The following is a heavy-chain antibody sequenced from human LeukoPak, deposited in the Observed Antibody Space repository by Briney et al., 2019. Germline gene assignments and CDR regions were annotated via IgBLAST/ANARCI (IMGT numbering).Heavy chain of an antibody. CDR3: AKYYYDSSGYYYVFGY. Sequence: PGGSLRLSCAASGFIFSSYEMNWVRQAPGKGLEWVSYISSSGGTIYYADSVKGRFTISRDNAKNSLYLQMNSLRDEDTAVYYCAKYYYDSSGYYYVFGYWGQGTLVTVSS. CDR1: GFIFSSYE. J-gene: IGHJ4*02. CDR2: ISSSGGTI. V-gene: IGHV3-48*03. D-gene: IGHD3-22*01.